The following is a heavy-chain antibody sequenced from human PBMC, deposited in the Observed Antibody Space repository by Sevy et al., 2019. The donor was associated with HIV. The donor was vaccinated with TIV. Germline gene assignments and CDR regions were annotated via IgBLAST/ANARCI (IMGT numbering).Heavy chain of an antibody. Sequence: GGSLRLSCATSGFTFSTYNMNWVRQAPGKGLEWVSSISSGSGFIFYADSVKGRFTISRDNAKNSLDLQMNSLRAEDAAVYYCAREKTILEGRYGMHVWGQGTTVTVSS. CDR1: GFTFSTYN. CDR2: ISSGSGFI. D-gene: IGHD3-3*01. V-gene: IGHV3-21*01. J-gene: IGHJ6*02. CDR3: AREKTILEGRYGMHV.